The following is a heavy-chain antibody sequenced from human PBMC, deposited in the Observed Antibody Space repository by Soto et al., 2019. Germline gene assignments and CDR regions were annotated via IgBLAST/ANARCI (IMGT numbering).Heavy chain of an antibody. CDR1: GYAGTTYG. CDR3: ARGRYGDY. Sequence: QVHLVQSGAEVKKPGASVKVSCKGAGYAGTTYGITWVRQAAGQGLEWMGWISAHNVNTNYAQKLQGRVTVTRDTSTRTAYIELRSLRSDDTALYYCARGRYGDYWGQAALVTVSS. CDR2: ISAHNVNT. D-gene: IGHD1-1*01. V-gene: IGHV1-18*01. J-gene: IGHJ4*02.